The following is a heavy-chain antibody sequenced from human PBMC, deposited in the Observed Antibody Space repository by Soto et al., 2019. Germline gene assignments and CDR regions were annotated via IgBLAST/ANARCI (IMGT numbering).Heavy chain of an antibody. D-gene: IGHD2-2*01. Sequence: SETLSLTCAVYGGSFSGYYWSWIRQPPGKGLEWIGDINHTGSTNYNPSLKSRVTISVDTSKNQFSLRLSSVTAADTAVYYCARQGRVVIPSTMAKWFDPWGQGTLVTVSS. CDR2: INHTGST. CDR1: GGSFSGYY. CDR3: ARQGRVVIPSTMAKWFDP. V-gene: IGHV4-34*01. J-gene: IGHJ5*02.